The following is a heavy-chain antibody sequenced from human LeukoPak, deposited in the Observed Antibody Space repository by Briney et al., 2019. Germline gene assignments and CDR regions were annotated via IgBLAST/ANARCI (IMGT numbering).Heavy chain of an antibody. V-gene: IGHV3-23*01. D-gene: IGHD2-2*01. CDR3: AKVAELGYCSSTSCFLFDY. CDR1: GFTFSSYA. Sequence: GGSLRLSCAASGFTFSSYAMSWVRQAPGKGLEWVSATSGSGGSTYYADSVKGRFTISRDNSKNTLYLQMNSLRAEDTAVYYCAKVAELGYCSSTSCFLFDYWGQGTLVTVSS. J-gene: IGHJ4*02. CDR2: TSGSGGST.